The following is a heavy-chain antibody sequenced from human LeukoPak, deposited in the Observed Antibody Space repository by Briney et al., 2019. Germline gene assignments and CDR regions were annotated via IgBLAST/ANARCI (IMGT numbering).Heavy chain of an antibody. CDR2: IRPDGTDA. CDR1: GFTFSEFW. CDR3: ARDMWGTFDY. V-gene: IGHV3-74*01. D-gene: IGHD7-27*01. Sequence: GGSLRLSCAASGFTFSEFWMHWVRQAPGKGPVWVSRIRPDGTDASYADSVNGRFTISRDNARNTLFLQISSLRDEDTAVYYCARDMWGTFDYWGQGTLVTVSS. J-gene: IGHJ4*02.